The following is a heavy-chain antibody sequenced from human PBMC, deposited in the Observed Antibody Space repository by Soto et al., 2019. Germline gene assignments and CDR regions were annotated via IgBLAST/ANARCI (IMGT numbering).Heavy chain of an antibody. CDR1: GGSFSGYY. J-gene: IGHJ6*02. D-gene: IGHD3-9*01. CDR3: ARKVLRYFDWLLYLDYYYGMDV. CDR2: INHSGST. Sequence: PSETLSLTCAVYGGSFSGYYWSWIRQPPGKGLEWIGEINHSGSTNYNPSLKSRATISVDTSKNQFSLKLSSVTAADTAVYYCARKVLRYFDWLLYLDYYYGMDVWGQGTTATVSS. V-gene: IGHV4-34*01.